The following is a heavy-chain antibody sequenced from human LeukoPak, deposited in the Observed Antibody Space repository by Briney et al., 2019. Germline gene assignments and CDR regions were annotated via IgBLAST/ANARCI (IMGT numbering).Heavy chain of an antibody. CDR2: INHSGST. CDR1: GYSISSGYY. CDR3: ARGRKIVLWFGEGFDP. V-gene: IGHV4-38-2*02. D-gene: IGHD3-10*01. Sequence: PSETLSLTCTVSGYSISSGYYWSWIRQPPGKGLEWIGEINHSGSTNHNPSLKSRVTISVDTSKNQFSLKLSSVTAADTAVYYCARGRKIVLWFGEGFDPWGQGTLVTVSS. J-gene: IGHJ5*02.